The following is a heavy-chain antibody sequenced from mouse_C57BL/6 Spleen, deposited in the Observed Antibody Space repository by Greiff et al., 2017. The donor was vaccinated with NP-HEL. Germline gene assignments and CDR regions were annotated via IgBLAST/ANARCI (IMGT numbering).Heavy chain of an antibody. Sequence: QVQLQQSGAELVRPGTSVKVSCKASGYAFTNYLIEWVKQRPGQGLEWIGVINPGSGGTNYNEKFKGKATLTADKSSSTAYMQLSSLTSEDSAVYFCARARLRYAMDDWGKGTSVTVSS. CDR1: GYAFTNYL. CDR2: INPGSGGT. CDR3: ARARLRYAMDD. V-gene: IGHV1-54*01. D-gene: IGHD3-2*02. J-gene: IGHJ4*01.